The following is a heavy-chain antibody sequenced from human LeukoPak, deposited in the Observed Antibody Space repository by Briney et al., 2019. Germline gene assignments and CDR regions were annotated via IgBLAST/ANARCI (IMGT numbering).Heavy chain of an antibody. V-gene: IGHV3-66*01. CDR3: ARDKWFGELSDTYYYYGMDV. D-gene: IGHD3-10*01. J-gene: IGHJ6*02. CDR2: IYSGGST. Sequence: GGSLRLSCAASGFTVSSNYMSWVRQAPGKGLEWVSVIYSGGSTYYADSVKGRFTISRDNSKNTLYLQMNSLRAEDTAVYYCARDKWFGELSDTYYYYGMDVWGQGTLVTVSS. CDR1: GFTVSSNY.